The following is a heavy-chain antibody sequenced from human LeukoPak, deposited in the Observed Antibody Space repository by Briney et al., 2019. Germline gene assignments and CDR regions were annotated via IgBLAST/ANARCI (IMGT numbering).Heavy chain of an antibody. CDR3: ARKLVILTPTYFDY. CDR1: GGSFSGYY. CDR2: INHSGST. Sequence: SSETLSLTCAVYGGSFSGYYWSWIRQSPGKALQWIGEINHSGSTNYNPSLKSRVTISVGTSKNQFSLKLNSVTAADTAVYYCARKLVILTPTYFDYWGQGTLVTVSS. D-gene: IGHD3-16*02. J-gene: IGHJ4*02. V-gene: IGHV4-34*01.